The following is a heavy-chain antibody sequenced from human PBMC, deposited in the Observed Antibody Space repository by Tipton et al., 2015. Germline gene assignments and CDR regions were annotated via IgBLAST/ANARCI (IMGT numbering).Heavy chain of an antibody. CDR2: IRGGGLGT. Sequence: SLRLSCAASGLTVSSYAMSWVRQAPGKGLEWVSVIRGGGLGTYYADSVKGRFTISRDNSKNTLYLQMNSLRAEDTAVYYCATDSPGKYPFEYWGQGTLVTVSS. V-gene: IGHV3-23*01. J-gene: IGHJ4*02. CDR1: GLTVSSYA. D-gene: IGHD2-2*01. CDR3: ATDSPGKYPFEY.